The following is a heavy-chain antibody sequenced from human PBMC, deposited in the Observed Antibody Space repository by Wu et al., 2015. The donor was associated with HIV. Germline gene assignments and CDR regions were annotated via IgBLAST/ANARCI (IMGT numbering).Heavy chain of an antibody. J-gene: IGHJ4*02. Sequence: QVQLQQWGAGLLKPSETLSLTCAVYGGSFSGYYWSWIRQPPGKGLEWIGEINHSGSTNYNPSLKSRVTISVDTSKNQFSLKLSSVTAADTAVYYCARVVYSYGYLLGLGKYYFDYWGQGTLVTVSS. CDR2: INHSGST. CDR1: GGSFSGYY. CDR3: ARVVYSYGYLLGLGKYYFDY. V-gene: IGHV4-34*01. D-gene: IGHD5-18*01.